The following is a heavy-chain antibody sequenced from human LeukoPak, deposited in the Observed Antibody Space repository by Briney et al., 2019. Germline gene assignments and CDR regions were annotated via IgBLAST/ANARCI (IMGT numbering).Heavy chain of an antibody. CDR1: GYTFTSFY. CDR3: ARVVADNWFDP. J-gene: IGHJ5*02. D-gene: IGHD2-15*01. CDR2: IYPGDSDT. Sequence: GESLQISCTGSGYTFTSFYIGWVRQMPGKGLECMGIIYPGDSDTRYSPSFQGQVTISADKSISTAYLQWSSLKASDTAMYYCARVVADNWFDPWGQGTLVTVSS. V-gene: IGHV5-51*01.